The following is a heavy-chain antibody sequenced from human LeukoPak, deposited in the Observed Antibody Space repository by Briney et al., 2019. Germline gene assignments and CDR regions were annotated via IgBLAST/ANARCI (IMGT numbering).Heavy chain of an antibody. CDR3: ANVDY. CDR1: GFTFSHYG. Sequence: GRSLRLSCAASGFTFSHYGMHWVRQAPGKGLEWVAIISYDATIKYYADSVKGRFTISRDNSKSTLFLEMNSLRVEDTAVYYCANVDYWGQGTLVTVSS. CDR2: ISYDATIK. J-gene: IGHJ4*02. V-gene: IGHV3-30*18.